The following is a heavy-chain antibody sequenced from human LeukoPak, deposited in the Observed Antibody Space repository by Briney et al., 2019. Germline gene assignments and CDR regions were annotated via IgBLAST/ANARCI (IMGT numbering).Heavy chain of an antibody. CDR1: GGSFRGYY. V-gene: IGHV4-34*01. CDR3: ARNRRDGYSPGDY. D-gene: IGHD5-24*01. Sequence: PSETLSLTCAVYGGSFRGYYWSWIRQPPGKGLEWIGEINHSGSTNYNPSLKSRVTISVDTSKNQFSLKLSSVTAADTAVYYCARNRRDGYSPGDYWGQGTLVTVSS. J-gene: IGHJ4*02. CDR2: INHSGST.